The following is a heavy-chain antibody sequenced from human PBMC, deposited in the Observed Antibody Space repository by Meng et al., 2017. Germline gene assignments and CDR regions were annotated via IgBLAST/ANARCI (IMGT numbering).Heavy chain of an antibody. J-gene: IGHJ3*02. CDR3: ARASGYYGSGSYYNDNDAFDI. D-gene: IGHD3-10*01. CDR1: GGSISSYY. CDR2: IYYSGST. V-gene: IGHV4-59*01. Sequence: ESLKISCTVSGGSISSYYWSWIRQPPGKGLEWIGYIYYSGSTNYNPSLKSRVTISVDTSKNQFSLKLSSVTAADTAVYYCARASGYYGSGSYYNDNDAFDIWGQGTMVTVSS.